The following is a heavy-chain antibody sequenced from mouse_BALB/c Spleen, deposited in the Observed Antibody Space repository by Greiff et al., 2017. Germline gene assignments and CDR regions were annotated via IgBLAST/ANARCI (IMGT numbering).Heavy chain of an antibody. CDR3: ASGYYGSSGTWFAY. D-gene: IGHD1-1*01. Sequence: EMQLQQSGPELVKPGASVKVSCKASGYAFTSYNMYWVKQSHGKSLEWIGYIDPYNGGTSYNQKFKGKATLTVDKSSSTAYMHLNSLTSEDSAVYYCASGYYGSSGTWFAYWGQGTLVTVSA. CDR1: GYAFTSYN. J-gene: IGHJ3*01. V-gene: IGHV1S135*01. CDR2: IDPYNGGT.